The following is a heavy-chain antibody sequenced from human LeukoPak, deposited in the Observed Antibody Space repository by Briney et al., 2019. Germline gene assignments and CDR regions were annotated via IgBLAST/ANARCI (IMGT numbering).Heavy chain of an antibody. J-gene: IGHJ3*02. CDR1: GFTFSDYY. Sequence: GGSLRLSCAASGFTFSDYYMSWIRQAPGKGLEWVSYISSSGSTMYYADSVKGRFTISRDNAKNSLYLQMNSLRAEDTAVYYCAREATMVRGVIEYAFDIWGQGTMVTVSS. CDR2: ISSSGSTM. CDR3: AREATMVRGVIEYAFDI. D-gene: IGHD3-10*01. V-gene: IGHV3-11*01.